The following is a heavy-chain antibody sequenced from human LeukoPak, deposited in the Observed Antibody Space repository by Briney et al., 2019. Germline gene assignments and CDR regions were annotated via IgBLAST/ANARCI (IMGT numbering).Heavy chain of an antibody. Sequence: GGSLRLSCATSGFTFSSYAMSWVRQAPGKGLEWVSAISGSGGSTYYADSVKGRFTISRDNSKNTLYLQMNSLRAEDTAVYYCAKLYSSGWYVGYWGQGTLVTVSS. J-gene: IGHJ4*02. CDR1: GFTFSSYA. D-gene: IGHD6-19*01. V-gene: IGHV3-23*01. CDR2: ISGSGGST. CDR3: AKLYSSGWYVGY.